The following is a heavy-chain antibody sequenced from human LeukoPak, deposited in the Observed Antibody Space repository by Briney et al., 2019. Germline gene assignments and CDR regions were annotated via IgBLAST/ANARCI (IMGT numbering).Heavy chain of an antibody. CDR3: ARRNTFGVVAFDC. D-gene: IGHD3-3*01. J-gene: IGHJ4*02. CDR1: GGSISSSSYY. V-gene: IGHV4-39*01. Sequence: PSETLSLTCTVSGGSISSSSYYWGWIRQPPGKGLEWIGSIYYSGSTYYNPSLKSRVTISVDTSKNQFSLKLSSVTAADTAVYYCARRNTFGVVAFDCWGQGTLVTVSS. CDR2: IYYSGST.